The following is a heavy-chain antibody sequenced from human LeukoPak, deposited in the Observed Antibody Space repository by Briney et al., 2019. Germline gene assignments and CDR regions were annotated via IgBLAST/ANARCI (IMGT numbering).Heavy chain of an antibody. Sequence: SETLSLTCTVSGGSISSYYWSWIRQPAGKGLEWIGRICTSGSTNYNPSLKSRVTISVDKSKNQFSLKLSSVTAADTAVYYCARGSLYCSSTSCYARLFSDAFDIWGQGTMVTVSS. CDR2: ICTSGST. CDR1: GGSISSYY. D-gene: IGHD2-2*01. J-gene: IGHJ3*02. V-gene: IGHV4-4*07. CDR3: ARGSLYCSSTSCYARLFSDAFDI.